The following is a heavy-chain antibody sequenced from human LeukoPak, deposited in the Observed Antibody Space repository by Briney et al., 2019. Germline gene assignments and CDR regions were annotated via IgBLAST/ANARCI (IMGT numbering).Heavy chain of an antibody. CDR3: AKDMPVVTMVRGVMDY. J-gene: IGHJ4*02. V-gene: IGHV3-30-3*01. D-gene: IGHD3-10*01. Sequence: GRSLRLSCAASGFTFSSYAMHWVRQAPGKGLEWVAVISYDGSNKYYADSVKGRFTISRDNSTNTLYLQMNSLRAEDTAVYYCAKDMPVVTMVRGVMDYWGRGTLVTVSS. CDR2: ISYDGSNK. CDR1: GFTFSSYA.